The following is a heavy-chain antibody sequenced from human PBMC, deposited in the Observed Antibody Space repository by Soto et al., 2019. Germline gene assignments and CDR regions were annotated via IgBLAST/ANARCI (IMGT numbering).Heavy chain of an antibody. Sequence: EVQLLESGGGLVQPGGSLRLSCAASGFTFSNYAMSWVRQAPGKGLEWVSAIGRGGGDPYYADSVQGRFTISRDNSKNTLYLQMNSLRAGDTAVYFCAAPYNEAHQQLETGQYNWFDPWGQGTLVTVSS. CDR1: GFTFSNYA. CDR3: AAPYNEAHQQLETGQYNWFDP. J-gene: IGHJ5*02. CDR2: IGRGGGDP. D-gene: IGHD6-13*01. V-gene: IGHV3-23*01.